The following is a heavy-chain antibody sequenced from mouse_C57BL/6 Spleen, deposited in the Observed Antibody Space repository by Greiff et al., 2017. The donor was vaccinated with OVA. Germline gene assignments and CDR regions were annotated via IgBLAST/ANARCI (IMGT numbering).Heavy chain of an antibody. J-gene: IGHJ3*01. V-gene: IGHV1-54*01. Sequence: QVQLKQSGAELVRPGTSVKVSCKASGYAFTNYVIGWVKQRPGQGLEWIGVINPGSGGTNYNEKFKGKATLTADKSSSTAYMQLSSLTSEDSAVYFCARETGTGGWFAYWGQGTLVTVSA. CDR1: GYAFTNYV. CDR2: INPGSGGT. D-gene: IGHD4-1*01. CDR3: ARETGTGGWFAY.